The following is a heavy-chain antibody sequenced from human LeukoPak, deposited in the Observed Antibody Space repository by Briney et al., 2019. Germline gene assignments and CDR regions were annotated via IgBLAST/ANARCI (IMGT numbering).Heavy chain of an antibody. Sequence: GSLRLSCAASGFPFSSYGMHWVRQAPGKGLEWVAALSGTGGNTYYADSVKGRFTISRDNSKNTLYLQINSLRAEDTALYYCAKDALVVVTEFDFWGQGTLVTVSS. V-gene: IGHV3-23*01. CDR3: AKDALVVVTEFDF. D-gene: IGHD2-21*02. J-gene: IGHJ4*02. CDR1: GFPFSSYG. CDR2: LSGTGGNT.